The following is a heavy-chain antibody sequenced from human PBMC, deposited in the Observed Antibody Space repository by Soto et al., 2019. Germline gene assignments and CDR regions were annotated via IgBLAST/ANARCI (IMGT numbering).Heavy chain of an antibody. J-gene: IGHJ5*02. Sequence: ASVKVSCKAPGYTFSNYGISWVRQAPGQGLEWMGWISGYNGNTNYAQNFQGRVTMTADPSTRTAYMDLRSLISDDTAVYFCARKSSSSSWFDPWGQGTLVTVSS. D-gene: IGHD6-6*01. CDR1: GYTFSNYG. CDR3: ARKSSSSSWFDP. V-gene: IGHV1-18*01. CDR2: ISGYNGNT.